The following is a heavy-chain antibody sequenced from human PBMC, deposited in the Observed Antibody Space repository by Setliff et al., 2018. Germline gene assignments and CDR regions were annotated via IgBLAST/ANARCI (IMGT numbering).Heavy chain of an antibody. Sequence: SETLSLTCSVSGDSINRNIYYWSWVRQPAGKGLEWVGHIHSSGRTNYNPSLKSRITISIDKSNNLFSLELTSVTAADSAVYYCARVSIAAPSYYGMDVWGRGTTVTVSS. J-gene: IGHJ6*01. CDR3: ARVSIAAPSYYGMDV. CDR2: IHSSGRT. D-gene: IGHD2-21*01. CDR1: GDSINRNIYY. V-gene: IGHV4-61*09.